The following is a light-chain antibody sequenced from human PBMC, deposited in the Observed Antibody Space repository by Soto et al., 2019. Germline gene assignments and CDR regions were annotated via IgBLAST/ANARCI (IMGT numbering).Light chain of an antibody. CDR1: QTITSNF. V-gene: IGKV3-20*01. CDR3: QQYGGSPWT. J-gene: IGKJ1*01. Sequence: EVVSTQSPGTLSLSPGERATLSCRASQTITSNFLAWYQQKHGQAPSLLMYGASNRATGIPDRFSGRGSGTDFTLTISRLEPEDFAVYYCQQYGGSPWTFGQGTKVEI. CDR2: GAS.